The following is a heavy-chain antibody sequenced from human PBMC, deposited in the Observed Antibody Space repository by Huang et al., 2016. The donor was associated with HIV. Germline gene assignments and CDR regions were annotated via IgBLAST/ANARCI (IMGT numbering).Heavy chain of an antibody. CDR3: AREKAADSAWYGVYYFDY. V-gene: IGHV4-34*01. CDR2: INHIGKT. CDR1: GGSFSGYY. J-gene: IGHJ4*02. D-gene: IGHD6-19*01. Sequence: QVQLRQWGAGLVKPSETLSLTCAVYGGSFSGYYWTWIRQSPGKGLEWFGEINHIGKTNYQPSLKSRVTISEDTAKNQFSLQLASVSAADTGVYFCAREKAADSAWYGVYYFDYWGEGALVTVTS.